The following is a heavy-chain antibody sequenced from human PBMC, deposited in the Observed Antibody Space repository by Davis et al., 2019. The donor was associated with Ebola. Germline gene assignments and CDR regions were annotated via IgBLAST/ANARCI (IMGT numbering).Heavy chain of an antibody. CDR1: GYTFTSYA. CDR2: INAGNGNT. CDR3: ARGGDSSRWFDPIDY. J-gene: IGHJ4*02. V-gene: IGHV1-3*01. D-gene: IGHD6-13*01. Sequence: ASVKVSCKASGYTFTSYAMHWVRQAPGQRLEWMGWINAGNGNTKYSQKFQGRVTITRDTSASTAYMELSSLRSEETAVYYCARGGDSSRWFDPIDYWGQGTLVTVSS.